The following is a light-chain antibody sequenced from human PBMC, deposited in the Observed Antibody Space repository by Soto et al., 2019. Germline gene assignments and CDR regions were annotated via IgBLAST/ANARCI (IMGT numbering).Light chain of an antibody. J-gene: IGKJ2*02. Sequence: DIQMTQSPSSLSASVGDRVTITCWASQSISGYLNWYQQKPGRAPNLLIYTAFSLQSGVPSRFSGSASGTDFTLTISSLQPEDFATYYCLQTYSTPGTFGQGTKLEIK. CDR2: TAF. CDR1: QSISGY. CDR3: LQTYSTPGT. V-gene: IGKV1-39*01.